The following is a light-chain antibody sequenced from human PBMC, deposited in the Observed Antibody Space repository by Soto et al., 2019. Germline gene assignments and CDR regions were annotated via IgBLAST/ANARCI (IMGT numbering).Light chain of an antibody. V-gene: IGKV3-20*01. Sequence: EIVLTQSPATLSLSPGERATLSCRASQSVNSNLAWYQQKPGQAPRLLIYGASSRATGIPDRFSGSGSGTDFTLTISRLEPEDFAVYYCQQYGSLPQTFGQGTKVDIK. CDR3: QQYGSLPQT. J-gene: IGKJ1*01. CDR1: QSVNSN. CDR2: GAS.